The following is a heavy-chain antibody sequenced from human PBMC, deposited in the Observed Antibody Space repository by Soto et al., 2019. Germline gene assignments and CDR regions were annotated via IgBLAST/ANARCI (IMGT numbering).Heavy chain of an antibody. CDR3: ARGGTGTAPVDYYCYLYV. CDR2: IKQDGREK. CDR1: GFTFSSYC. V-gene: IGHV3-7*01. D-gene: IGHD1-7*01. Sequence: EVQLVESGGGSVQPGGSLRLSCAASGFTFSSYCMSWVRQAPGKGLEWVANIKQDGREKYYVDSVKGRFTISRDNAKNSLYLQMNSLRAEDTAVYYCARGGTGTAPVDYYCYLYVWGKGTTVTVSS. J-gene: IGHJ6*03.